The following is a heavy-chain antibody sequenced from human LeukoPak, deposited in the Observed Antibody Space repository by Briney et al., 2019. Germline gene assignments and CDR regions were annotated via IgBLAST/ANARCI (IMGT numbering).Heavy chain of an antibody. D-gene: IGHD1-14*01. CDR3: ARVRGGGFRTADS. CDR2: ISSSSSYI. Sequence: PGGSLRLSCAASGFTFSSYTMNWVRQAPGKGLEWVSSISSSSSYIYYAESVKGRFTMSRDNAKNSLYLQMNSLRAEDTAVYYCARVRGGGFRTADSWGQGTLVTVSS. CDR1: GFTFSSYT. J-gene: IGHJ4*02. V-gene: IGHV3-21*01.